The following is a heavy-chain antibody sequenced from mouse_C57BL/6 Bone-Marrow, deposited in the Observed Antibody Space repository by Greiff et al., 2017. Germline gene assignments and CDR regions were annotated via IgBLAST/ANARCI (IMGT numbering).Heavy chain of an antibody. CDR2: ISNGGGST. CDR3: ARHSDY. CDR1: GFTFSDYY. J-gene: IGHJ4*01. Sequence: EVKVVESGGGLVQPGGSLKLSCAASGFTFSDYYMYWVRQTPEKRLEWVAYISNGGGSTYYPDTVKGRFTISRDNAKNTLYLQMSRLKSEDTAMYYCARHSDYWGQGTPVTVSS. V-gene: IGHV5-12*01.